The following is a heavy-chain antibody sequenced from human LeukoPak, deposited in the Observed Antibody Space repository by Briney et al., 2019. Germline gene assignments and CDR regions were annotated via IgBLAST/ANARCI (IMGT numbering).Heavy chain of an antibody. J-gene: IGHJ3*02. CDR3: ASADYYGSGSPLNAFDI. CDR1: GFTFSSYW. Sequence: PGGSLRLSCAASGFTFSSYWMSWVRQAPGKGLEWVANIKQDGSEKYYVDSVKGRFTISRDNAKNSLYLQMNSLRAEDTAVYYCASADYYGSGSPLNAFDIWGQGTMVTVSS. V-gene: IGHV3-7*01. D-gene: IGHD3-10*01. CDR2: IKQDGSEK.